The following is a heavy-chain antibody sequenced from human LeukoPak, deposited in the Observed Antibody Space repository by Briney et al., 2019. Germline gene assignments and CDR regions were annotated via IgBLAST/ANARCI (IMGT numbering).Heavy chain of an antibody. V-gene: IGHV4-61*02. Sequence: SQTLSLTXTVSGGSISSGSYYWSWIRQPAGKGLEWIGRIYTSGSTNYNPSLKSRVTISVDTSKNQFSLKLSSVTAADTAVYYCARVYYDSSGYLILDYWGQGTLVTVSS. D-gene: IGHD3-22*01. CDR1: GGSISSGSYY. CDR3: ARVYYDSSGYLILDY. J-gene: IGHJ4*02. CDR2: IYTSGST.